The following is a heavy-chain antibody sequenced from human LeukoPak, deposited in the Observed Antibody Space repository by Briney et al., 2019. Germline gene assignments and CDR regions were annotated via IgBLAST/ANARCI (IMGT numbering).Heavy chain of an antibody. CDR3: AGYYDFWSGYYPNWFDP. Sequence: SETLSLTCTVSGDSISSSSYYWGWIRKPPGKGLEWIGSIYYSGSTYYNPSLKSRVTISVDTSKNQFSLKLSSVTAADTAVYYCAGYYDFWSGYYPNWFDPWGQGTLVTVSS. D-gene: IGHD3-3*01. CDR1: GDSISSSSYY. J-gene: IGHJ5*02. V-gene: IGHV4-39*01. CDR2: IYYSGST.